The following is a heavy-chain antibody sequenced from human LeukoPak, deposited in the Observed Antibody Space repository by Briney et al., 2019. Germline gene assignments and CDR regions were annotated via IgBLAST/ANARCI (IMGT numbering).Heavy chain of an antibody. CDR3: ARAGYGDYGDAFDI. V-gene: IGHV3-66*01. D-gene: IGHD4-17*01. CDR2: IYSGGST. Sequence: GGSLRLSCAASGFTVSSNYMSRVRRAPGKGLEWVSVIYSGGSTYYAHSVKGRFTISRDNSKNTLYLQMNSLRAEDTAVYYCARAGYGDYGDAFDIWGQGTMVTVSS. CDR1: GFTVSSNY. J-gene: IGHJ3*02.